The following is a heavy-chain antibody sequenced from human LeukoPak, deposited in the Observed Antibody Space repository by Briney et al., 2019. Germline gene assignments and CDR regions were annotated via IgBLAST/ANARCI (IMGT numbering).Heavy chain of an antibody. J-gene: IGHJ4*02. V-gene: IGHV4-39*07. CDR3: ASLGGYIVQWAYFDY. CDR1: GGSISSSSYY. Sequence: NPSETLSLTCTVSGGSISSSSYYWGWIRQPPGKGLEWIGSIYYSGSTYYNPSLKGRVTISVDTSKNQFSLKLSSVTAADTAVYYCASLGGYIVQWAYFDYWGQGTLVTVSS. D-gene: IGHD5-12*01. CDR2: IYYSGST.